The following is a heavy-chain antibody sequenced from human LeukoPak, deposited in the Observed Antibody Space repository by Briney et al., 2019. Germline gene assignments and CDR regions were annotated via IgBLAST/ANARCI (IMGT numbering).Heavy chain of an antibody. Sequence: GGSLRLSCAASGLTVSTDYMSWVRQAPGKGLEWVSVIFPSHSTYYADSVKGRFTISRDNSKNAVYLQMNSLRPEDTAVYYCATKAGSGGGYFDYWGQGTLVTVSA. CDR2: IFPSHST. CDR1: GLTVSTDY. V-gene: IGHV3-53*05. CDR3: ATKAGSGGGYFDY. J-gene: IGHJ4*02. D-gene: IGHD3-10*01.